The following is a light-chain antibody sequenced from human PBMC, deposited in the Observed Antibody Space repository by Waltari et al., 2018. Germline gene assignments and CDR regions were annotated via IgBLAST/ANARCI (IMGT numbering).Light chain of an antibody. Sequence: QSVLTQPPSASGTPGQRVTTSCSGSNSNVRVNPVTWYQHLPGAAPEVLIYSNDQRPSGVPDRISGSKSGTSASLAISGLQSEDEAHYYCAAWDDSLRAVVFGGGTKVTVL. CDR2: SND. CDR1: NSNVRVNP. J-gene: IGLJ2*01. CDR3: AAWDDSLRAVV. V-gene: IGLV1-44*01.